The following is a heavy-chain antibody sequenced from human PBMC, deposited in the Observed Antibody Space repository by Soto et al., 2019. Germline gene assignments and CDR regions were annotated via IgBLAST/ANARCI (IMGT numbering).Heavy chain of an antibody. CDR1: GFSLSTTGVG. Sequence: QITLKESGPTLVKPTQTLTLTCTFSGFSLSTTGVGVGWIRQPPGKALEWLALIYWDDDKRYNPSLKSTLTITKDTSKNHVVLTMTNMDPVDTATYYCVQSRCGGDCLQSYSSLSYYGLDVWGQGTTVTVSS. CDR2: IYWDDDK. J-gene: IGHJ6*02. CDR3: VQSRCGGDCLQSYSSLSYYGLDV. V-gene: IGHV2-5*02. D-gene: IGHD2-21*01.